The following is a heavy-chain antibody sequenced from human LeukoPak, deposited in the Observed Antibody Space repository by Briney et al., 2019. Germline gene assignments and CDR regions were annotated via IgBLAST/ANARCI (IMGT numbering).Heavy chain of an antibody. Sequence: SETLSLTCTVSGGSVSSGSYYWSWIRQPPGKGLEWIGYIYYSGSTNYNPSLKSRVTISVDTSKNQFSLKLSSVTAADTAVYYCARDRRRGFDYWGQGTLVTVSS. J-gene: IGHJ4*02. CDR1: GGSVSSGSYY. CDR3: ARDRRRGFDY. D-gene: IGHD6-25*01. V-gene: IGHV4-61*01. CDR2: IYYSGST.